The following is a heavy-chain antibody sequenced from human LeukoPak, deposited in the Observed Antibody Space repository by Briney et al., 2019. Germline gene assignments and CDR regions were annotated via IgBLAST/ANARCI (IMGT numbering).Heavy chain of an antibody. CDR3: ARMVAGYSSSWATGRFDP. J-gene: IGHJ5*02. Sequence: GGSLRLSCAASGFTFSSYWMSWVRQAPGKGLEWVANIKQDGSEKYYVDSVKGRFTISRGNAKNSLYLQMNSLRAEDTAVYYCARMVAGYSSSWATGRFDPWGQGTLVTVSS. D-gene: IGHD6-13*01. CDR2: IKQDGSEK. CDR1: GFTFSSYW. V-gene: IGHV3-7*01.